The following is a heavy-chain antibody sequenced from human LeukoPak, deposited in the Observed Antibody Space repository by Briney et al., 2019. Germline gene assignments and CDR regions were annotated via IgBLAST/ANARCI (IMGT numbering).Heavy chain of an antibody. J-gene: IGHJ4*02. CDR3: ARGSGEGATDY. Sequence: PGGSLRLSCAASGFTFNGHAIHWVRQAPGKRLVWVSRIDAEGSGTTYVDSVKGRFTISRDNANSTLYLQMYSLRAEDTAVYYYARGSGEGATDYRLEATLVTVSS. CDR2: IDAEGSGT. V-gene: IGHV3-74*01. D-gene: IGHD3-16*01. CDR1: GFTFNGHA.